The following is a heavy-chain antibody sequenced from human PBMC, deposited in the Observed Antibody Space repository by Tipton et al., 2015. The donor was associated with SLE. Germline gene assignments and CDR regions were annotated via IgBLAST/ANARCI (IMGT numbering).Heavy chain of an antibody. CDR2: IYFGGST. Sequence: TLSLTCTVSGGSISSSYYFWGWIRQPPGKGLEWIGSIYFGGSTYYNPSLKSRVTISVHTSKNQFSLKLTSVTAADTAVYFCARHDYDPSYFDYWGQGTLVTVSS. CDR1: GGSISSSYYF. J-gene: IGHJ4*02. D-gene: IGHD3-16*01. V-gene: IGHV4-39*01. CDR3: ARHDYDPSYFDY.